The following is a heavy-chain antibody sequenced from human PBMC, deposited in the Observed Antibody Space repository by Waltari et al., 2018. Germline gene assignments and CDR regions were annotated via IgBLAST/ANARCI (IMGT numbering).Heavy chain of an antibody. J-gene: IGHJ2*01. CDR2: ISWNSGSI. Sequence: EVQLLESGGGLVQPGGSLRLSCSASGFTFSSYAMSWVRQAPGKGLDWVSGISWNSGSICYADSVKGRFTISRDNAKNSLYLQMNSLRAEDTALYYCARNTDLWGRGTLVTVSS. CDR3: ARNTDL. CDR1: GFTFSSYA. V-gene: IGHV3-9*01.